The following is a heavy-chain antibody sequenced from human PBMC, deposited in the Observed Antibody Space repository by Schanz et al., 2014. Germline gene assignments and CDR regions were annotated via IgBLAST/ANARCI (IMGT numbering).Heavy chain of an antibody. Sequence: EVQLVESGGGLVKPGGSLRLSCAASGFTFSSSSMNWVRQAPGKGLEWVSSISSSVTYIYYADSVKGRFTISRDNAKNSLYLQMNSLRDEDTAVYYCARDPPRDYYDGPGWGQGTMVTVSS. CDR3: ARDPPRDYYDGPG. V-gene: IGHV3-21*01. CDR1: GFTFSSSS. J-gene: IGHJ3*01. D-gene: IGHD3-22*01. CDR2: ISSSVTYI.